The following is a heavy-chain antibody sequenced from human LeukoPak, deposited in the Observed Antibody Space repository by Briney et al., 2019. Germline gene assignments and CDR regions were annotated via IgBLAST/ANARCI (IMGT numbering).Heavy chain of an antibody. Sequence: SVKVSCKASGGTFSSYAISWVRQAPGQGLEWMGGIIPIFGTANYAQKFQGRVTITADESTSTAYMELSSLRSEDTAVYYCARDMVRGVMRAWFDPWGQGTLVTVSS. CDR1: GGTFSSYA. D-gene: IGHD3-10*01. CDR3: ARDMVRGVMRAWFDP. CDR2: IIPIFGTA. V-gene: IGHV1-69*13. J-gene: IGHJ5*02.